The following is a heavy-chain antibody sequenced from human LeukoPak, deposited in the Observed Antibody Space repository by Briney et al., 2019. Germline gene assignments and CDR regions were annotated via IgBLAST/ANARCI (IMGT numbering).Heavy chain of an antibody. CDR3: ARALGDQPDYYYGMDV. D-gene: IGHD2-2*01. Sequence: PGGSLRLSCAASGFIFSTYAMHWVRQAPGKGLEWVALTSHDGSNKYYADSVKGRFTISRDNSKNTLYLHMNSLRAEDTAVYYCARALGDQPDYYYGMDVWGQGTTVTVSS. V-gene: IGHV3-30*04. CDR1: GFIFSTYA. CDR2: TSHDGSNK. J-gene: IGHJ6*02.